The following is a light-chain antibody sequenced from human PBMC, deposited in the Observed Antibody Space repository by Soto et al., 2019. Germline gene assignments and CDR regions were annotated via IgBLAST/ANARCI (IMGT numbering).Light chain of an antibody. J-gene: IGKJ5*01. CDR1: QSVSSSY. CDR2: GAS. V-gene: IGKV3-20*01. Sequence: EIVLTQSPCTLSLSPGERATLSCRASQSVSSSYLAWYQQKPGQAPRLLIYGASSRATGIPDRFSGSGSGTDFTLTISRLEPEDFAVYYCQQYGSSPTWTFGQGTRLEIK. CDR3: QQYGSSPTWT.